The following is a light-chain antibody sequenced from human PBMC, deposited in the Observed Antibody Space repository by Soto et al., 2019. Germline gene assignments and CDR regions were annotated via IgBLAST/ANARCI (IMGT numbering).Light chain of an antibody. J-gene: IGKJ2*01. Sequence: EGMLTQSPGTLSLSPGEGAILSCRSSQSVIRNYLAWYQKKPGQAPRLLIYGASSRATGIPDRFSGSGSGTGFTLTISRLEPEDFAVYYCQKYETSPYEFGQGTKLEI. CDR1: QSVIRNY. V-gene: IGKV3-20*01. CDR3: QKYETSPYE. CDR2: GAS.